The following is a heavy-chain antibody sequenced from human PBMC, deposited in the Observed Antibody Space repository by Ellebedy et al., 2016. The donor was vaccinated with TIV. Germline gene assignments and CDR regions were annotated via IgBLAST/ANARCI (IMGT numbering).Heavy chain of an antibody. D-gene: IGHD4-17*01. CDR3: ARFHGDYHPYYFDY. J-gene: IGHJ4*02. V-gene: IGHV3-23*01. Sequence: GESLKISCAASGFTFNKYAMSWVRQAPGQGLEWVAAISGSGRRIYYGDSVKGRFTISRDTSRSTLYLQIDTLRAEDTAVYHCARFHGDYHPYYFDYWGQGTLVSVSS. CDR2: ISGSGRRI. CDR1: GFTFNKYA.